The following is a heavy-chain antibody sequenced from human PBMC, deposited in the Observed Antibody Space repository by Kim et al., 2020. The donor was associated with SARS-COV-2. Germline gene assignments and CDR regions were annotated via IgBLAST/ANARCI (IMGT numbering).Heavy chain of an antibody. Sequence: SETLSLTCAVYGGSFSGYYWSWIRQPPGKGLEWIGEINHSGSTNYNPSLKSRVTISVDTSKNQFSLKLSSVTAADTAVYYCARIRSIVLVVYADAFDIWGQGTMVTVSS. CDR2: INHSGST. CDR1: GGSFSGYY. V-gene: IGHV4-34*01. D-gene: IGHD2-8*02. CDR3: ARIRSIVLVVYADAFDI. J-gene: IGHJ3*02.